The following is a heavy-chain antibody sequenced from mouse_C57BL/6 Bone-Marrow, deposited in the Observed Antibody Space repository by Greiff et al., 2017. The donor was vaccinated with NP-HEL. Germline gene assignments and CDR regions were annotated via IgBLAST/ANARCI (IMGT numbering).Heavy chain of an antibody. CDR3: ARSALLRYLDFAY. D-gene: IGHD1-1*01. CDR2: INPSNGGT. V-gene: IGHV1-53*01. CDR1: GYTFTSYW. Sequence: QVQLQQPGTELVKPEASVKLSCKASGYTFTSYWMHWVKQRPGQGLEWIGNINPSNGGTNYNEKFKSKATLTVDKSSSTAYMQLSSLTSEDSAVYYCARSALLRYLDFAYWGQGTLVTVSA. J-gene: IGHJ3*01.